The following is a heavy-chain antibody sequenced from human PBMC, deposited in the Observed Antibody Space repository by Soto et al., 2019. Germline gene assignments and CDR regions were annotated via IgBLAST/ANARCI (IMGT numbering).Heavy chain of an antibody. J-gene: IGHJ3*02. CDR1: GYTFTGYY. CDR3: ARERCSSTSCRLNDAFDI. CDR2: INPNSGGT. D-gene: IGHD2-2*01. V-gene: IGHV1-2*02. Sequence: ASVKVSCKASGYTFTGYYMHWVRQAPGQGLEWMGWINPNSGGTNYAQKFQGRVTMTRDTPISTAYMELSRLRSDDTAVYYCARERCSSTSCRLNDAFDIWGQGTMVTVSS.